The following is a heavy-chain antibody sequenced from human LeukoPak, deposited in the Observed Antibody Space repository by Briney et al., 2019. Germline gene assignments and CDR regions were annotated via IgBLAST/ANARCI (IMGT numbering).Heavy chain of an antibody. CDR2: IYHGGAT. CDR1: GDSISNGDYY. V-gene: IGHV4-30-2*01. J-gene: IGHJ3*02. CDR3: ARDRTLTTMTPEAFDI. Sequence: SQTLSLTCTISGDSISNGDYYWGWIRQPPGKGLEWIANIYHGGATYDNPSLKSRLTISIDKSKNHFSLELRSVTAADTAVYYCARDRTLTTMTPEAFDIWGQGAMVTVSS. D-gene: IGHD4-17*01.